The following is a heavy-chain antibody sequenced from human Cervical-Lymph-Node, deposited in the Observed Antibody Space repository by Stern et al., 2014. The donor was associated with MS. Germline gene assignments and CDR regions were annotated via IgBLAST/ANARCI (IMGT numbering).Heavy chain of an antibody. CDR1: GYTFTSYG. D-gene: IGHD3-10*01. CDR3: ARDGSYYGMDV. V-gene: IGHV1-18*04. CDR2: ISAYNGNT. J-gene: IGHJ6*02. Sequence: VQLVESGAEVKKPGASVKVSCKASGYTFTSYGISWVRQAPGQGLEWMGWISAYNGNTNYAEKLQGRFTMPTDKSKGTHHMELRSLRSDDTALYYCARDGSYYGMDVWGQGTTVTVSS.